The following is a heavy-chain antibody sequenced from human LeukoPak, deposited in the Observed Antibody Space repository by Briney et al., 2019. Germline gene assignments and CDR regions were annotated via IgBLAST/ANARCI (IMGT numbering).Heavy chain of an antibody. V-gene: IGHV1-69*05. CDR1: GGTFSSYA. CDR3: ARDGVGYDYVWGSYRHDAFDI. Sequence: GSSVKVSCKASGGTFSSYAISWVRQAPGQGLEWMGRIIPIFGTANYAQKLQGRVTITTDESTSTAYMELSSLRSEDTAVYYCARDGVGYDYVWGSYRHDAFDIWGQGTMVTVSS. J-gene: IGHJ3*02. D-gene: IGHD3-16*02. CDR2: IIPIFGTA.